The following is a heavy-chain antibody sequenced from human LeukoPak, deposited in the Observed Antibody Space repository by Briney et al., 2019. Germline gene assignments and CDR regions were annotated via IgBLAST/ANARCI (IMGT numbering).Heavy chain of an antibody. Sequence: GGSLRLSCAASGFTFSSYAMHWVRQAPGKGLEWVAVISYDGSKKYYADSVKGRFTISRDNSKNTLYLQMDSLRAGHTAVYYCARDPGHDYWGQGTLVTVSS. J-gene: IGHJ4*02. CDR1: GFTFSSYA. CDR3: ARDPGHDY. D-gene: IGHD1-14*01. CDR2: ISYDGSKK. V-gene: IGHV3-30*04.